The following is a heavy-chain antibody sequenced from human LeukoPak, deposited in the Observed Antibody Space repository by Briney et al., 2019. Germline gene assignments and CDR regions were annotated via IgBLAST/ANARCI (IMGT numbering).Heavy chain of an antibody. Sequence: SETLSLTCTVSGYSISSGYYWGWIRQPPGKGLEWIGSIYHSGGTYYNPSLKSRVTISVDTSKNQFSLKLSSVTAADTAVYYCARGDPSDFWSGSLYYFDYWGQGTLVTVSS. CDR2: IYHSGGT. CDR3: ARGDPSDFWSGSLYYFDY. CDR1: GYSISSGYY. J-gene: IGHJ4*02. V-gene: IGHV4-38-2*02. D-gene: IGHD3-3*01.